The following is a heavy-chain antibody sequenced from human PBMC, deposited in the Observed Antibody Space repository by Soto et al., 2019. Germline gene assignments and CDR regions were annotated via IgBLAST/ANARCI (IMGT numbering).Heavy chain of an antibody. CDR1: GASTSGFY. CDR3: VRDGTKTLRDWFDP. Sequence: KPSETLSLTCTVSGASTSGFYWSWIRKSAGKGLEWIGRIYATGTTDYNPSLKSRVMMSVDTSKKQFSLKLRSVTAADTAVYYCVRDGTKTLRDWFDPWGQGISVTVS. D-gene: IGHD1-1*01. CDR2: IYATGTT. V-gene: IGHV4-4*07. J-gene: IGHJ5*02.